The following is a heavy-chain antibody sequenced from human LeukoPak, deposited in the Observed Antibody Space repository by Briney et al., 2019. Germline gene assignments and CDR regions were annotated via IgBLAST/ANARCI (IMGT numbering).Heavy chain of an antibody. V-gene: IGHV3-9*01. Sequence: GGSLRLSCAAPGFTFDDSAMHWVRQVPGKGLEWVSGISWNSGIIDYADSVKGRFTISRDNAKNSLYLQMNNLRPDDTACYYCAKAPPYYSDSSGYFQHWGQGTLVTVSS. D-gene: IGHD3-22*01. CDR2: ISWNSGII. CDR3: AKAPPYYSDSSGYFQH. CDR1: GFTFDDSA. J-gene: IGHJ1*01.